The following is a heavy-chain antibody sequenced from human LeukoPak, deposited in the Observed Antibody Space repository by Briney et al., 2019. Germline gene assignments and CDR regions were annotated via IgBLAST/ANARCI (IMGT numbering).Heavy chain of an antibody. CDR3: ASIVVVVAATRENDAFDI. Sequence: PSETLSLTCTVSGGSISSYYWSWIRQPPGKGLEWIGEINHSGSTNYNPSLKSRVTISVDTSKNQFSLKLSSVTAADTAVYYCASIVVVVAATRENDAFDIWGQGTMVTVSS. D-gene: IGHD2-15*01. CDR2: INHSGST. CDR1: GGSISSYY. J-gene: IGHJ3*02. V-gene: IGHV4-34*01.